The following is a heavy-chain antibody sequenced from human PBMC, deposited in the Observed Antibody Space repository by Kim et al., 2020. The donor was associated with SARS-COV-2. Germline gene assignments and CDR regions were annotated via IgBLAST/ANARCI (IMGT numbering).Heavy chain of an antibody. CDR3: ARLDIVGATRWYFDL. V-gene: IGHV4-61*01. CDR2: IYYSGST. D-gene: IGHD1-26*01. Sequence: SETLSLTCTVSGGSVSSGSYYWSWIRQPPGKGLEWIGYIYYSGSTNYNPSLKSRVTISVDTSKNQFSLKLSSVTAADTAVYYCARLDIVGATRWYFDLWGRGTLVTVSS. CDR1: GGSVSSGSYY. J-gene: IGHJ2*01.